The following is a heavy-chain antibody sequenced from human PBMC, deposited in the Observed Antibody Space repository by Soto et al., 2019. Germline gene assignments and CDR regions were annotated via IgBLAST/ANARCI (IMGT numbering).Heavy chain of an antibody. Sequence: PSETLSLTCTVSGGSISSSSYYWGWIRQPPGKGLEWIGSIYYSGSTYYNPSLKSRVTISVDTSKNQFSLKLSSVTAADTAVYYCARHRSYIEDFIIVATIPCFVYWCQGTLVTVSS. D-gene: IGHD5-12*01. CDR3: ARHRSYIEDFIIVATIPCFVY. J-gene: IGHJ4*02. V-gene: IGHV4-39*01. CDR2: IYYSGST. CDR1: GGSISSSSYY.